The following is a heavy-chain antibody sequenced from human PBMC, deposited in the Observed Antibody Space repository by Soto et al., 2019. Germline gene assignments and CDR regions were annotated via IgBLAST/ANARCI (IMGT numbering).Heavy chain of an antibody. V-gene: IGHV6-1*01. D-gene: IGHD1-26*01. CDR2: TYYRSKWST. Sequence: SETLSLTCAISGDSVSSKSAAWNWIRQSPSRGLEWLGRTYYRSKWSTDYAVSVKSRITINPDTSKNQFSLQLNSVTPEDTAVYYCTRALSGSYDSWGQGTLVTVSS. CDR1: GDSVSSKSAA. CDR3: TRALSGSYDS. J-gene: IGHJ5*01.